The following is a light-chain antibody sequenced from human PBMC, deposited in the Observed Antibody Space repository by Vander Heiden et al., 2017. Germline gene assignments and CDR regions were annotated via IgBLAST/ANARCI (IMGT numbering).Light chain of an antibody. CDR3: AAWDDSLNGLL. CDR2: SNN. Sequence: QSVLTQPPSASGTPGQRVTISCSGSSSNIGSNTVNGYQQLPGTAPKLLIYSNNQRPSGVPDRFSGSKSGTSASLAISGLQSEDEADYYCAAWDDSLNGLLFGGGTKLTVL. V-gene: IGLV1-44*01. J-gene: IGLJ3*02. CDR1: SSNIGSNT.